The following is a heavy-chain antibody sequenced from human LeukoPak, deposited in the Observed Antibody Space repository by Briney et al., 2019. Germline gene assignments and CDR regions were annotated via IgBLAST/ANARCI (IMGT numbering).Heavy chain of an antibody. CDR3: ARRYLGYCSGDSCPLNYYGMDV. J-gene: IGHJ6*02. V-gene: IGHV4-39*01. D-gene: IGHD2-15*01. Sequence: SETLSLTCTVSGGSISSYYWGWIRQPPGKGLEWIGSIYYSGSTYYNPSLKSRVTISVDTSKNQFSLKLSSVTAAETAVYFCARRYLGYCSGDSCPLNYYGMDVWGQGTTVTVSS. CDR2: IYYSGST. CDR1: GGSISSYY.